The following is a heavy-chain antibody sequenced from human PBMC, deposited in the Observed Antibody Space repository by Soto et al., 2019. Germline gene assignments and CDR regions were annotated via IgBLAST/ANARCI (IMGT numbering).Heavy chain of an antibody. CDR2: IDPGDSYT. V-gene: IGHV5-10-1*03. J-gene: IGHJ3*02. D-gene: IGHD6-6*01. Sequence: VQLVQSGAEVKKPGESLRISCQGSGYSFPTYWIIWVRQMPGKGLEWMGRIDPGDSYTNYSPSFQGHVTISADKSITTADLQWSNLKASDTAMYYCARPSIDSRSDPFDIWGQGTMVTVSS. CDR1: GYSFPTYW. CDR3: ARPSIDSRSDPFDI.